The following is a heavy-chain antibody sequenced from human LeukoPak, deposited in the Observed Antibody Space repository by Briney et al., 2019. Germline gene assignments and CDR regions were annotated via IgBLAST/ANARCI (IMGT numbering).Heavy chain of an antibody. CDR2: INTNTGNP. D-gene: IGHD6-13*01. Sequence: ASVKLSCKASGYTFTTYAMNWVRQAPGQGLEWMGWINTNTGNPTSAQGFTGRFVFSLDTSVSTAYLQISSLKAEDTAVYYCARDQRGGATGFDYWGQGTLVTVSS. V-gene: IGHV7-4-1*02. CDR1: GYTFTTYA. J-gene: IGHJ4*02. CDR3: ARDQRGGATGFDY.